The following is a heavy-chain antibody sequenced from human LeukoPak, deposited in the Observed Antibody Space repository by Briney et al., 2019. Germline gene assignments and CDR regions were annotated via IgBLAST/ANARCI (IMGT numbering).Heavy chain of an antibody. CDR3: AHTHYGYYPDY. D-gene: IGHD5-18*01. CDR2: VYWNDDK. V-gene: IGHV2-5*01. CDR1: GFSLSTSGVG. Sequence: ESGPTLVKPTQTLTLTCTFSGFSLSTSGVGVGWIRQPPGKALEWLVLVYWNDDKRYSPSPMTRLTITKDTSNNQVILTMTNMGPADTATYYCAHTHYGYYPDYWGQGTLVTVSS. J-gene: IGHJ4*02.